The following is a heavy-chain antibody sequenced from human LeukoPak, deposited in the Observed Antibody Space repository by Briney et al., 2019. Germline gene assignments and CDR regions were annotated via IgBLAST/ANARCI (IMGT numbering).Heavy chain of an antibody. D-gene: IGHD1-26*01. CDR1: GFTFSSYG. J-gene: IGHJ4*02. V-gene: IGHV3-30*03. CDR2: ISYDGSNK. Sequence: GGSLRLSCAASGFTFSSYGMHWVRQAPGKGLEWVAVISYDGSNKYYADSVKGRFTISRDNSKNSLYLQMNSLRAEDTAVYYCASLGGVPDYWGQGTLVTVSS. CDR3: ASLGGVPDY.